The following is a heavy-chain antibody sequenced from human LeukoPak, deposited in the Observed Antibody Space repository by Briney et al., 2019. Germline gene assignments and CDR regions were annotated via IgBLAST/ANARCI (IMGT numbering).Heavy chain of an antibody. D-gene: IGHD6-19*01. CDR2: IYTSGST. J-gene: IGHJ4*02. V-gene: IGHV4-61*02. CDR3: ARALAVAGPKYFDY. CDR1: GGSICSGSYY. Sequence: SETLSLTCTVSGGSICSGSYYWSWIRQPAGKGLEWIGRIYTSGSTNYNPSLKSRVTISVDTSKNQFSLKLSSVTAADTAVYYCARALAVAGPKYFDYWGQGTLVTVSS.